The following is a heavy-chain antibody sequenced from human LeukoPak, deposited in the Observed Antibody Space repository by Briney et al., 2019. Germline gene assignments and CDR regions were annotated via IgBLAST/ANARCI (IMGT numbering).Heavy chain of an antibody. J-gene: IGHJ3*02. CDR2: ISGSGGNT. V-gene: IGHV3-23*01. CDR1: GFTFSIYA. CDR3: AKGSPRMAFDI. Sequence: GGSLRLSCAASGFTFSIYAMIWVRQAPGKGLEWVSAISGSGGNTFYADSVKGRFTISRDNSKNTLYLQMNSLRAEDTAVYYCAKGSPRMAFDIWGQGTMVTVSS. D-gene: IGHD2-8*01.